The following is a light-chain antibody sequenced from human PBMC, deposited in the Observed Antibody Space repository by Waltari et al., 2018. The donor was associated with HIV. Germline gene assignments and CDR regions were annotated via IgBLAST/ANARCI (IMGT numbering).Light chain of an antibody. V-gene: IGLV2-14*03. CDR1: SSDVGHSNY. J-gene: IGLJ1*01. CDR3: SSYTGSSTLGV. Sequence: QSALTQPASVSGSPGQSITISCTGPSSDVGHSNYVSWYQQHPDKAPKLIIYDVSTRPSGISDRFSGSKSGNTASLTISGLQNDDEADYFCSSYTGSSTLGVFGTGTRVTVL. CDR2: DVS.